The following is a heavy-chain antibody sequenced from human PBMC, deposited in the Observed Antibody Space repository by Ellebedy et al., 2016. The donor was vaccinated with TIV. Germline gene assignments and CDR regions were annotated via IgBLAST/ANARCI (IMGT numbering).Heavy chain of an antibody. CDR3: AHLMRNVGSTYYYHFDY. D-gene: IGHD2-15*01. J-gene: IGHJ4*02. Sequence: SGPTLVXPTQTLTLTCTVSGFSLSTGGVGVGWIRQPPGQALEWLALIYCDDDKRFRSSLRTRLTITQDTSKNQVVLTMTNMHPVDTATYYCAHLMRNVGSTYYYHFDYWGRGTLVTVSS. V-gene: IGHV2-5*02. CDR1: GFSLSTGGVG. CDR2: IYCDDDK.